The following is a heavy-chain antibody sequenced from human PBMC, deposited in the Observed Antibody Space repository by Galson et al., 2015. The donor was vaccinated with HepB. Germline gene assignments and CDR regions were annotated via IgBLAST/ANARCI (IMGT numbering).Heavy chain of an antibody. D-gene: IGHD1-1*01. J-gene: IGHJ3*02. V-gene: IGHV3-48*01. CDR2: ISSSSSTI. CDR3: ARGQTRRTFDI. CDR1: GFSFSSYG. Sequence: LRLSCAASGFSFSSYGMNWVRQAPGKGLEWVSYISSSSSTIFYADSVTGRFTISRDNAKSSLYLQMNSLRAEDTAVYYCARGQTRRTFDIWGQGTMVTVSS.